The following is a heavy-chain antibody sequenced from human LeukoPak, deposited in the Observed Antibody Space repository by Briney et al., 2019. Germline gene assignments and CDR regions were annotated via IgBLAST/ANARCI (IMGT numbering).Heavy chain of an antibody. V-gene: IGHV3-23*01. J-gene: IGHJ4*02. CDR2: ISGSGGST. CDR1: GFTFSSYA. Sequence: GGSLRLSCAASGFTFSSYAMSWVRQAPGKGLEWVSAISGSGGSTYYADSVKGRFTISRDNSKNTLYLQMNSLRAEDTAVYYCAKTLPVRKFDYYDYVWGSYRPDELDYWGQGTLVTVSS. D-gene: IGHD3-16*02. CDR3: AKTLPVRKFDYYDYVWGSYRPDELDY.